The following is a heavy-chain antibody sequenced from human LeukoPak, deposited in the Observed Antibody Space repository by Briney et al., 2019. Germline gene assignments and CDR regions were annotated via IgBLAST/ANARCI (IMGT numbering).Heavy chain of an antibody. J-gene: IGHJ4*02. V-gene: IGHV3-23*01. CDR1: GFTLRSYD. Sequence: GGSLRLSCAASGFTLRSYDMSWVRQAPGKGLEWVAATSGSGVNPYYADSVRGRFTISRDNSQNTLYLQMDSLRAEDTALYYCANEYSGYDFDYWGQGTLVTVSS. CDR2: TSGSGVNP. D-gene: IGHD5-12*01. CDR3: ANEYSGYDFDY.